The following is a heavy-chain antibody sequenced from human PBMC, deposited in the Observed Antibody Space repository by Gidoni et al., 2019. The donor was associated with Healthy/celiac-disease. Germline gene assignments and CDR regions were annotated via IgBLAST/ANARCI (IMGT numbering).Heavy chain of an antibody. J-gene: IGHJ3*02. CDR3: ARHACSGGSCTNAFDI. Sequence: QLQLQESGPGLVKPSETLSLTCTVSGGSISSSSYYWGWIRQPPGKGLEWIGSIYYSGSTYYNPSLKSRVTISVDTSKNQFSLKLSSVTAADTAVYYCARHACSGGSCTNAFDIWGQGTMVTVSS. CDR2: IYYSGST. V-gene: IGHV4-39*01. CDR1: GGSISSSSYY. D-gene: IGHD2-15*01.